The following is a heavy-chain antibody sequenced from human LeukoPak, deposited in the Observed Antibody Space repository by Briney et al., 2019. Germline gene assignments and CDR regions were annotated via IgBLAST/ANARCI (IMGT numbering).Heavy chain of an antibody. CDR3: SPPRGDSSGYYYVY. J-gene: IGHJ4*02. Sequence: PGGSLRLSRIASGLTFSSYVMSWVRQAPGKGLEWVSTISGSGGSTFYADSVKGRFTISRDNSKSTLYLQMNSLRAEDTATYYCSPPRGDSSGYYYVYWGQGTPVTVSS. CDR1: GLTFSSYV. CDR2: ISGSGGST. D-gene: IGHD3-22*01. V-gene: IGHV3-23*01.